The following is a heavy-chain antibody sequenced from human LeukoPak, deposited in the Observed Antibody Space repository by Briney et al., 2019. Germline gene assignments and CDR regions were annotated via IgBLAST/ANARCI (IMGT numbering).Heavy chain of an antibody. CDR3: ARQGMRYSSGWYFLFDY. Sequence: SETLSLTCTVSGGSISSSSYYWGWIRQPPGKGLEWIGSIYYSGSTNYNPSLKSRVTISVDTSKNQFSLKLSSVTAADTAVYYCARQGMRYSSGWYFLFDYWGQGTLVTVSS. CDR1: GGSISSSSYY. J-gene: IGHJ4*02. V-gene: IGHV4-39*01. D-gene: IGHD6-19*01. CDR2: IYYSGST.